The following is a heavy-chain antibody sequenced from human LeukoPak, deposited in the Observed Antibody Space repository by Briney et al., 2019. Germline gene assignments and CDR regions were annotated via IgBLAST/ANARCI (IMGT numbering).Heavy chain of an antibody. CDR2: ISSSSSYI. CDR1: GFTFSSYS. J-gene: IGHJ5*02. D-gene: IGHD6-13*01. CDR3: ARGVYSSSWLTGRKYNGFDP. V-gene: IGHV3-21*01. Sequence: PGGSLRLSCAASGFTFSSYSMNWVRQAPGKGLEWVSSISSSSSYIYYADSVKGRFTISRDNAKNSLYLQMNSLRAEDTAVYYCARGVYSSSWLTGRKYNGFDPWGQGTLVTVSS.